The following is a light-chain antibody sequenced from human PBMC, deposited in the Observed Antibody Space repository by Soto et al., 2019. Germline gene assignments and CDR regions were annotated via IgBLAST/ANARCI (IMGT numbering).Light chain of an antibody. V-gene: IGLV2-8*01. J-gene: IGLJ2*01. CDR1: SSDVGGYNY. CDR3: SSYAGSNNFGV. Sequence: QSALTQPPSASGSPGQSFTISCTGSSSDVGGYNYVSWYQQHPGKAPKLMIYEVSKRPSGVPDRFSGSKSGNTASLTVSGLQAEDEADYYCSSYAGSNNFGVFGGGTKVTVL. CDR2: EVS.